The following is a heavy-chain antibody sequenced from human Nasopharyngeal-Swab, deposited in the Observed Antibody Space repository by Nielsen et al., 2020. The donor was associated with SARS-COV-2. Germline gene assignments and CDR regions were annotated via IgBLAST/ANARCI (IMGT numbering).Heavy chain of an antibody. CDR3: AIGAAVGTLFHGMDV. V-gene: IGHV5-51*01. Sequence: GESLKISCATSGYRFTDYWIAWVRQAPGKGLECMGTIFPGDSDTRYSPSFEGRVTISVDQSITTAYLHWTSLKASDTAKYYCAIGAAVGTLFHGMDVWGQWTMVTVSS. CDR1: GYRFTDYW. CDR2: IFPGDSDT. D-gene: IGHD1-26*01. J-gene: IGHJ6*02.